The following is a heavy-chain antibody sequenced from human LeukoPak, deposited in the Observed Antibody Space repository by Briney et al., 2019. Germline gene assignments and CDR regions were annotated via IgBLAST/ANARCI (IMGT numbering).Heavy chain of an antibody. CDR2: INNDGGST. V-gene: IGHV3-74*01. CDR3: ARVRWGGLYYFDY. J-gene: IGHJ4*02. CDR1: GFTFSSYW. D-gene: IGHD3-16*01. Sequence: GSLRLSCAASGFTFSSYWMHWVRQAPGKGLVGVSRINNDGGSTNYADSVKGRFTISKDNAKNTLYLQMNSLRAEDTAVYYCARVRWGGLYYFDYWGQGTLVTVSS.